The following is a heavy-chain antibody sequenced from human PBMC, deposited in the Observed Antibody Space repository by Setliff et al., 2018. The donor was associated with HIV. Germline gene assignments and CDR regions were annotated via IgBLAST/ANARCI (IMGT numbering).Heavy chain of an antibody. CDR3: VAWGTGNF. Sequence: GGSLRLSCAASGFTFRSYAMHWVRQAPGKGLEWVVNMNAEGTVKRYVDFAKGRFTISRDNTQNSLYLQMNSLTAEDTAMYYCVAWGTGNFWGQGTLVTVSS. J-gene: IGHJ4*02. V-gene: IGHV3-7*03. CDR1: GFTFRSYA. D-gene: IGHD7-27*01. CDR2: MNAEGTVK.